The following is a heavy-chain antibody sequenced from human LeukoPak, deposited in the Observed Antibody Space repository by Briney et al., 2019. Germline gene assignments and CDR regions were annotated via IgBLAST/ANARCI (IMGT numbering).Heavy chain of an antibody. CDR1: GGSISSYY. J-gene: IGHJ4*02. Sequence: PSETLSLTCTVSGGSISSYYWSWIRQPAGKGLEWIGRIYTSGSTNYNPSLKSRVTMSVDTSKNQFSLKLSSVTAADTAVYYCARGRVGLRLGELSGPYYFDYWGQGTLVTVSS. CDR2: IYTSGST. V-gene: IGHV4-4*07. CDR3: ARGRVGLRLGELSGPYYFDY. D-gene: IGHD3-16*02.